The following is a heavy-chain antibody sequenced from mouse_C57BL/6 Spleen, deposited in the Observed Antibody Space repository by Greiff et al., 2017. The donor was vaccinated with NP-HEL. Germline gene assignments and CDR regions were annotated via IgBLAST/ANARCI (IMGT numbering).Heavy chain of an antibody. J-gene: IGHJ4*01. Sequence: EVQLQQSGPGLVKPSQSLSLTCSVTGYSITSGYYWNWIRQFPGNKLEWMGYISYDGSNNYNPSLKNRISITRDTSKNQFFLKLNSVTTEDTATYYCAREDYERGTVSTMVTKGMDYWGQGTSVTVSS. CDR2: ISYDGSN. CDR1: GYSITSGYY. CDR3: AREDYERGTVSTMVTKGMDY. D-gene: IGHD2-1*01. V-gene: IGHV3-6*01.